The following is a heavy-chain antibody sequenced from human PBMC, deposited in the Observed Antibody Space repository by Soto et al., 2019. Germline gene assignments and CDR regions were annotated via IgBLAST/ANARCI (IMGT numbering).Heavy chain of an antibody. CDR3: ARGGYGDPRGDYYYYGMDV. V-gene: IGHV1-18*01. CDR1: GYTFTSYG. CDR2: NSAYNGNT. D-gene: IGHD4-17*01. J-gene: IGHJ6*02. Sequence: ASVKVSCKASGYTFTSYGISWVRQAPGQGLEWMGWNSAYNGNTNYAQKLQGRVTMTTDTSTSTAYMELRSLRSDDTAVYYCARGGYGDPRGDYYYYGMDVWGQGTTFTVSS.